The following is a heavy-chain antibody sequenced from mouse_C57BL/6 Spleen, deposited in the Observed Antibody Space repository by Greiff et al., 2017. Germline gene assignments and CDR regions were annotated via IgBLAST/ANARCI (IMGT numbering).Heavy chain of an antibody. CDR3: SEELSFAY. CDR2: IDPEDGDT. J-gene: IGHJ3*01. CDR1: GFTFNDYY. Sequence: VQLQQSGAELVRPGASVKLSCTASGFTFNDYYMHWVKQRPEQGLEWIGRIDPEDGDTEYAPKFQGKATMTADTSSNTAYLQLSSLTSEDTAVYYCSEELSFAYWGQGALVTVAA. V-gene: IGHV14-1*01.